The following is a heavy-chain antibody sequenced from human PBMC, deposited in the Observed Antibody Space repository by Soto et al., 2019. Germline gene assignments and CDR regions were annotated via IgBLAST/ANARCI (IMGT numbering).Heavy chain of an antibody. J-gene: IGHJ4*02. V-gene: IGHV2-5*02. Sequence: QITLKESGPTVVKPTQTLTLTCTFSGFSFSMTGVGVGWIRQPPGKALEWLAVIYWDDDKRYSPSLKTRLTLTNETSKNQVVLTLTNMDPVDTATYFCAHKGGPYGGNPVDYWGPGTLVSVSS. CDR2: IYWDDDK. D-gene: IGHD4-17*01. CDR3: AHKGGPYGGNPVDY. CDR1: GFSFSMTGVG.